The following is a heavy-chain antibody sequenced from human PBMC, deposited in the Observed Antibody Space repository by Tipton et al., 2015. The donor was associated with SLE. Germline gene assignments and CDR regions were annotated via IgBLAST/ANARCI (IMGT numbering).Heavy chain of an antibody. CDR1: GSTFSDYY. Sequence: SLRLSCAASGSTFSDYYMSWIRQAPGKGLEWVSYISSSGSTIYYADSVKGRFTISRDNAKNSLYLQINSLRAEDTAVYYCARDSSPPYYYYYMNVWGKGTTVTVSS. J-gene: IGHJ6*03. D-gene: IGHD6-6*01. CDR2: ISSSGSTI. CDR3: ARDSSPPYYYYYMNV. V-gene: IGHV3-11*01.